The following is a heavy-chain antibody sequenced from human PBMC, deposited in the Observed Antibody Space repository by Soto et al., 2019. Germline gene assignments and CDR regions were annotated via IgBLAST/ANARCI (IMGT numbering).Heavy chain of an antibody. Sequence: GGSLRLSCAASGFSFISYAMSWVRQVPGKRPEWVSSISDSGGRTFYAESVEGRFTISRDDSTSTLFLQMNSLRAEDTAIYYCTKGGVRFLEWLGDVWGQGTTVTVSS. D-gene: IGHD3-3*01. CDR3: TKGGVRFLEWLGDV. V-gene: IGHV3-23*01. CDR2: ISDSGGRT. J-gene: IGHJ6*02. CDR1: GFSFISYA.